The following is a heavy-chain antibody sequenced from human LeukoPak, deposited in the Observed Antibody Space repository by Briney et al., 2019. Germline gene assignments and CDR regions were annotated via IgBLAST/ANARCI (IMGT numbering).Heavy chain of an antibody. CDR1: GGSISSSSYY. CDR2: IYYSGST. V-gene: IGHV4-39*01. Sequence: SETLSLTCTVSGGSISSSSYYWGWLRQPPGTGLEWLGSIYYSGSTYYNPSLKSRVTISVDASKNQFSLKLSSVTAADTAVYYCARHIPYYYDSSGYAARGYAFDIWGQGTMVTVSS. D-gene: IGHD3-22*01. CDR3: ARHIPYYYDSSGYAARGYAFDI. J-gene: IGHJ3*02.